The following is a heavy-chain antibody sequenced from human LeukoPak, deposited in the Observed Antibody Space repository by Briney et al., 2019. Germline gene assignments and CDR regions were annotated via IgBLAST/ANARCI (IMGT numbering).Heavy chain of an antibody. V-gene: IGHV3-21*01. D-gene: IGHD4-11*01. J-gene: IGHJ4*02. CDR1: GFTFSSYS. CDR3: ARGLFYSNPYFDY. Sequence: GGSLRLSCAASGFTFSSYSMNWVRQAPGKGLEWVSSISSSSSYIYYADSVKGRFTISRDNAKNSLYLQMNSLRAEDTAVYYCARGLFYSNPYFDYWGQGTLVTVSS. CDR2: ISSSSSYI.